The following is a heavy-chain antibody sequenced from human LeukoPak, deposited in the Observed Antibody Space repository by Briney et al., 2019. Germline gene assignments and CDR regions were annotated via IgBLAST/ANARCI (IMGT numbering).Heavy chain of an antibody. Sequence: GASVRVSCKASGYTFTTYDINWVRQATGQGLEWMGWMNPNSGYTGYAQKFQGRVTITRYTSISTAYMELSSLRSEDTAVYYCARVAGSIDYWGQGTLVTVSS. CDR2: MNPNSGYT. D-gene: IGHD6-19*01. V-gene: IGHV1-8*03. CDR1: GYTFTTYD. J-gene: IGHJ4*02. CDR3: ARVAGSIDY.